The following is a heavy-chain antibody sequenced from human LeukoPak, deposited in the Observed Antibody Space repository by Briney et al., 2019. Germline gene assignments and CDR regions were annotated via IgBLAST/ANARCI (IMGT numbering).Heavy chain of an antibody. V-gene: IGHV1-18*01. D-gene: IGHD5-18*01. J-gene: IGHJ6*03. CDR3: ARDHIGGYSYVYYYYMDV. Sequence: ASVKVSCKASGYTFTSYGISWVRQAPGQGLEWMGWISAYNGNTNYAQKLQGRVTMTTDTSTSTAYMELRSLRSDDTAVYYCARDHIGGYSYVYYYYMDVWGKGTTVTVPS. CDR1: GYTFTSYG. CDR2: ISAYNGNT.